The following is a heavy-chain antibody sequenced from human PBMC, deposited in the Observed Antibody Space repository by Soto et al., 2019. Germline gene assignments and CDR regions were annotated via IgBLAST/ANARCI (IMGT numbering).Heavy chain of an antibody. J-gene: IGHJ6*02. CDR3: AKDRLRGGFLTTATTNGLDV. CDR2: ISYDGSNK. D-gene: IGHD1-26*01. V-gene: IGHV3-30*18. CDR1: GFTFSSYG. Sequence: QVQLVESGGGVVQPGRSLRLSCAASGFTFSSYGIHWFRQAPGKGLECVALISYDGSNKYYADSVKGRFTISRDNSKNTLYLQMNSLRAGDTAVYYCAKDRLRGGFLTTATTNGLDVWGQGTTVTVSS.